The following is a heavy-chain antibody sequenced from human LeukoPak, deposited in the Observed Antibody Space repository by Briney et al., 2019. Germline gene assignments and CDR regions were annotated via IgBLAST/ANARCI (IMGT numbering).Heavy chain of an antibody. CDR3: ASKLGY. Sequence: GGSLRLSCAASGFTVSSNYMSWVRQAPGKGLEWVSVIYSGGNTYHTDSVEGRFTISRDNSKNTLYLQMNSLRAEDTAVYYCASKLGYWGQGALVTVSS. D-gene: IGHD1-7*01. V-gene: IGHV3-53*01. CDR2: IYSGGNT. CDR1: GFTVSSNY. J-gene: IGHJ4*02.